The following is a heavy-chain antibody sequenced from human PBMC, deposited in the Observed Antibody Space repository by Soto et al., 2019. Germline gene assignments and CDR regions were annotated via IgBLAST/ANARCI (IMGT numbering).Heavy chain of an antibody. CDR1: GGSISDSY. Sequence: QVHLQESGPGLVKPSETLSLTCTVSGGSISDSYWTWIRQPPGKGLEWIGYIYYSGRTNYNPSLKSRVTMSVDTSKNQLSLKLSSVTAADTAVYYCSRVHSYGSGNDYWGQGTLVTVSS. V-gene: IGHV4-59*01. CDR2: IYYSGRT. J-gene: IGHJ4*02. CDR3: SRVHSYGSGNDY. D-gene: IGHD3-10*01.